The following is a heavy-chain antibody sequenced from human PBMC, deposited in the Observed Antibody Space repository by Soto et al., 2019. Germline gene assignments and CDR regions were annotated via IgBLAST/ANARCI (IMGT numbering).Heavy chain of an antibody. CDR2: IYNDGTYS. CDR3: TRGPRPISTGTGAY. CDR1: GFIFKMYW. D-gene: IGHD3-10*01. V-gene: IGHV3-74*01. Sequence: GGSLRLSWAASGFIFKMYWMHWVRQSPGKGLVWISRIYNDGTYSDYADSVRGRFTISRDNVNDTLYLQMNNLRAEDSGLYYCTRGPRPISTGTGAYWGQGTQVIVSS. J-gene: IGHJ4*02.